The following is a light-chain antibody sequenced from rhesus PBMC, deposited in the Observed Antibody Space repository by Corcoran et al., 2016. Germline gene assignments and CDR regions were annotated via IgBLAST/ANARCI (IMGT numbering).Light chain of an antibody. Sequence: DIQMTQSPSSLSASVGDRVTITCRASQGIRNYLSWYQQKPGKAPELLIYDASTLQSGVPSRFCGSGSGTDFTLSITSLQPEDCATYFCLQFNSDPFTFGPGTKVEIK. J-gene: IGKJ2*01. V-gene: IGKV1-43*02. CDR1: QGIRNY. CDR3: LQFNSDPFT. CDR2: DAS.